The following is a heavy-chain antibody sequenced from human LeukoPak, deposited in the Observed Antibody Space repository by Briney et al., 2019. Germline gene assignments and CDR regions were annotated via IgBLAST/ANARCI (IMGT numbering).Heavy chain of an antibody. CDR2: INHSGIT. V-gene: IGHV4-34*01. D-gene: IGHD4-17*01. CDR1: GGSFGYYY. CDR3: ANPARDFADSGAITW. Sequence: SETLSLTCAVYGGSFGYYYWSWIRQPPGKGLEWIGEINHSGITNYNPSLKSRATISADTSKNQFSLKLTSVTAADTAVYYCANPARDFADSGAITWWGQGTLVTVSS. J-gene: IGHJ4*02.